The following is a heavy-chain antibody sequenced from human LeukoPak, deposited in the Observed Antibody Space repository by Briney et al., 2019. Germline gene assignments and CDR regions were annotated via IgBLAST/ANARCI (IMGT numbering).Heavy chain of an antibody. CDR1: GFTFSSYW. Sequence: GGSLRLSCAASGFTFSSYWMHWVRQAPGKGLVWVSRINSDGSSTSYEDSVKGRFTISRANAKNTLYLQMNSLRAEDTAVYYCASLGLGVRGVIIDHWGQGTLVTVSS. CDR2: INSDGSST. J-gene: IGHJ1*01. CDR3: ASLGLGVRGVIIDH. D-gene: IGHD3-10*01. V-gene: IGHV3-74*01.